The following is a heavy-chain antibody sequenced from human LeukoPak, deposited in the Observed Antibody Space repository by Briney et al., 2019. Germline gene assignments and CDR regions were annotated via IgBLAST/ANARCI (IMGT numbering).Heavy chain of an antibody. J-gene: IGHJ5*02. Sequence: SETLPLTCTVSGGSISSYYWSWIRQPPGKGLQWIGYIYYSGSTNYNPSLKSRVTISVDTSKNQFSLKLSSVTAADTAVYYCARDHSSSWYRWFDPWGQGTLVTVSS. V-gene: IGHV4-59*01. CDR1: GGSISSYY. CDR2: IYYSGST. D-gene: IGHD6-13*01. CDR3: ARDHSSSWYRWFDP.